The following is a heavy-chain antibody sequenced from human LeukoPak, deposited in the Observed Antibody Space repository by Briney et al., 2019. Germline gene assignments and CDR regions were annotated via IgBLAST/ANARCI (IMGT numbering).Heavy chain of an antibody. V-gene: IGHV6-1*01. CDR2: TYYRSKWYY. J-gene: IGHJ3*01. CDR3: ARGFALDF. Sequence: PSQTLSLTCGISGDTVSSNSAAWNWIRQSPSRGLEWLGRTYYRSKWYYDYAVSVKSRITISPDTSKNQFTLQLNSVTADDTAVYYCARGFALDFWGQGTMVTVSS. CDR1: GDTVSSNSAA.